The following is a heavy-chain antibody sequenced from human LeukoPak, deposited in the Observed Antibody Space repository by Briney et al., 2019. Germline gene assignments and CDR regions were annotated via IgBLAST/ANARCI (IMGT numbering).Heavy chain of an antibody. CDR1: GFTFSSYA. D-gene: IGHD6-13*01. V-gene: IGHV3-23*01. Sequence: PGGSLRLSCAASGFTFSSYAMSWVRQAPGKGLEWVSAISGSGGSTYYADSVKGRFTISGDNSKNTLYLQMNSLRAEDTAVYYCAKAPGSSSYLVHYFDYWGQGTLVTVSS. CDR2: ISGSGGST. J-gene: IGHJ4*02. CDR3: AKAPGSSSYLVHYFDY.